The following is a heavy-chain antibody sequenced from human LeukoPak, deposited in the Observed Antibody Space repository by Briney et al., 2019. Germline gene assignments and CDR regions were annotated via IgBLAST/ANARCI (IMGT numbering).Heavy chain of an antibody. Sequence: PGGSLRHSCAATGFTFSSYRMTWVRQAPGKGLEWVANIKEDGSAKYYVDSMKGRFTISRDNAKNSLYLQINSLRAEDTAVFYCARDAPGYGGYSYGAQGTLVTVSS. V-gene: IGHV3-7*04. CDR3: ARDAPGYGGYSY. J-gene: IGHJ4*02. CDR2: IKEDGSAK. D-gene: IGHD5-12*01. CDR1: GFTFSSYR.